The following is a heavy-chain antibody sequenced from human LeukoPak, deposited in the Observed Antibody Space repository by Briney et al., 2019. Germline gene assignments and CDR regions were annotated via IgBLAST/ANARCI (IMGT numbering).Heavy chain of an antibody. CDR2: ISSFSRTI. D-gene: IGHD3-10*01. CDR3: ASAFGRAGY. CDR1: GFTFSSYD. Sequence: GGSLRLSCAASGFTFSSYDMNWVRQSPGKGLEWVSYISSFSRTIYYADSVKGRFTISRDNLKNSLYLQMNSLRDEDTAVYYCASAFGRAGYWGQGTLVTVSS. J-gene: IGHJ4*02. V-gene: IGHV3-48*02.